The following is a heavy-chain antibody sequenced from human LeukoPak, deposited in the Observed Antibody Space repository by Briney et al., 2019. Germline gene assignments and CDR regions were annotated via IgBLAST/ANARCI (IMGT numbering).Heavy chain of an antibody. J-gene: IGHJ4*02. D-gene: IGHD1-26*01. CDR3: AREESGSLDF. CDR2: IWYDGSNK. V-gene: IGHV3-33*01. CDR1: GFTFSTYG. Sequence: GRSLRLSCAASGFTFSTYGMHRVRQAPGKGLEWVAIIWYDGSNKYYADSVKGRFTISRDISKNTLRLQMNSLRADDTAVYYCAREESGSLDFWGQGTLVTVSP.